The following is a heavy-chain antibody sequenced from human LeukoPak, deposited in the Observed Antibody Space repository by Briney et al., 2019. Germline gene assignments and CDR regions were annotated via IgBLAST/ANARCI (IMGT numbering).Heavy chain of an antibody. V-gene: IGHV4-4*02. CDR1: GVSMSSNNW. Sequence: PSETLSLTCAVSGVSMSSNNWWSWVRQPPGKGLEWIGEIHESGSTNYNPSLKSRVTISVDKSKDQFSLKLSSVTAADTAVYYCARHEGFSQKDWGQGTQVTVP. CDR2: IHESGST. J-gene: IGHJ4*02. CDR3: ARHEGFSQKD.